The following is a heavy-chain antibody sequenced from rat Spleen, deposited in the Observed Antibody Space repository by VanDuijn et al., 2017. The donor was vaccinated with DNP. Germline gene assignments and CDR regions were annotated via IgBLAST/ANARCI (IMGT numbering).Heavy chain of an antibody. CDR2: INKDSSTI. CDR3: ARGPNYGGYADYFDY. J-gene: IGHJ2*01. V-gene: IGHV4-2*01. D-gene: IGHD1-11*01. Sequence: EVQLAESGGGLVQPGRSLKLSCAASGFNFNDYWMGWVRQAPGKGLEWIGQINKDSSTISYSPSLKDKLTISRDSAQSTLYLQMSKLGSEDTAMYYCARGPNYGGYADYFDYWGQGVTVTVSS. CDR1: GFNFNDYW.